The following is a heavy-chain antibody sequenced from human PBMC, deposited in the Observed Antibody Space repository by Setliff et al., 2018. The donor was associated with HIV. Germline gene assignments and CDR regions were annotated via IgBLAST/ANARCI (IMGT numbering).Heavy chain of an antibody. D-gene: IGHD3-22*01. CDR3: AREGWFYYDSSGSYYDGGHWFAP. V-gene: IGHV3-33*01. J-gene: IGHJ5*01. CDR1: GFTFGTYA. CDR2: IGNDGGNK. Sequence: GGSLRLSCAASGFTFGTYAMHWVRQSPGKGLEWVAVIGNDGGNKQYADSVKGRFTISRDKFQKTLYLQMTSLTAEDTALYFCAREGWFYYDSSGSYYDGGHWFAPWGQGTLVTVSS.